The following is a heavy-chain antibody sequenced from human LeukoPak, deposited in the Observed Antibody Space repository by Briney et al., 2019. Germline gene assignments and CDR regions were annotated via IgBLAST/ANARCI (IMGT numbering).Heavy chain of an antibody. D-gene: IGHD3-3*01. CDR3: ARGALYYDFWSGYRTPYYFDY. CDR2: INHSGST. V-gene: IGHV4-34*01. CDR1: GGTFSGYY. Sequence: SETLSLTCAVYGGTFSGYYWSWIRQPPGKGLEWIGEINHSGSTNYNPSLKSRVTISVDTSKNQFSLKLSSVTAADTAGYYCARGALYYDFWSGYRTPYYFDYWGQGTLVTVSS. J-gene: IGHJ4*02.